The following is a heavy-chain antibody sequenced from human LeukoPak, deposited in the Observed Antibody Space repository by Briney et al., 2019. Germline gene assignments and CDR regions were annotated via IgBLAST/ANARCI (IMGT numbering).Heavy chain of an antibody. D-gene: IGHD5-18*01. V-gene: IGHV3-21*01. J-gene: IGHJ4*02. CDR3: ARVKPTGYPFDY. CDR1: GFTFSSYS. Sequence: GGSLRLSCAASGFTFSSYSTNWVRQAPGKGLEWVSSISSSSSYIYYADSVKGRFTISRDNAKDSLYLQMNSLRAEDTAVYYCARVKPTGYPFDYWGQGTLVTVSS. CDR2: ISSSSSYI.